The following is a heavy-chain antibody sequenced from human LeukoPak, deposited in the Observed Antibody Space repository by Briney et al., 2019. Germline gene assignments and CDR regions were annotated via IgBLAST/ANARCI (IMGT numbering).Heavy chain of an antibody. CDR2: INRDGSST. V-gene: IGHV3-74*01. Sequence: PGGSLRHSCAAPGFTFSSYWMHWVRQAPGKGLVWVSRINRDGSSTSYADSVKGRFTISRDNAKNTLYLQMNSLRAEDTAVFYCARDRWDAFDTWGQGTMVTVSS. CDR1: GFTFSSYW. CDR3: ARDRWDAFDT. J-gene: IGHJ3*02. D-gene: IGHD1-26*01.